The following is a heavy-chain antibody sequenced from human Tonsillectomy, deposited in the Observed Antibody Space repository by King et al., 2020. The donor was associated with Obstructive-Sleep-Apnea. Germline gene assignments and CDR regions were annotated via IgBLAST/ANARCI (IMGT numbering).Heavy chain of an antibody. CDR3: ARGGGSGWHFDY. V-gene: IGHV4-59*01. J-gene: IGHJ4*02. Sequence: VQLQESGPGLVKPSETLSLTCTVSGGSISSYYWSWIRQPPGQGLEWIGYIYYSWSTNYNPALTSRVTISVDTSKNQFSLKLVSVTAADTAVYYCARGGGSGWHFDYWGQGTLVTVSS. CDR1: GGSISSYY. D-gene: IGHD6-19*01. CDR2: IYYSWST.